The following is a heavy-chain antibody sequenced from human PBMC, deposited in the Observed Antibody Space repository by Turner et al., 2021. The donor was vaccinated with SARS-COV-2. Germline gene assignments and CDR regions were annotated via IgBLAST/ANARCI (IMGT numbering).Heavy chain of an antibody. Sequence: HVQLVQSGAQLQKPGASVELPCTSSGYTFAGYYIPCVRQAPGQGLKWMGWINSNGSGTNYAQRFQGRDTMTGETSKSRAYREQSTLVYDDTAVYYCARSVTRLQSQTVDDWGQGTMVTVSS. CDR3: ARSVTRLQSQTVDD. CDR2: INSNGSGT. V-gene: IGHV1-2*02. D-gene: IGHD3-3*01. J-gene: IGHJ4*02. CDR1: GYTFAGYY.